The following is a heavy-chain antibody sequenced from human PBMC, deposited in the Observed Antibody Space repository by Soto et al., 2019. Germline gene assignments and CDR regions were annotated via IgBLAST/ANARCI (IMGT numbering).Heavy chain of an antibody. CDR2: ISGSGGST. V-gene: IGHV3-23*01. CDR1: GFTFSSYA. Sequence: GGSLRLSCAASGFTFSSYAMSWVRQAPGKGLEWVSAISGSGGSTYYADSVKGRFTISRDNSKNTLYLQMNSLRAEDTAVYYCAKDARPGYYDSSGYYDRDAFDIWGQGTMVTV. CDR3: AKDARPGYYDSSGYYDRDAFDI. D-gene: IGHD3-22*01. J-gene: IGHJ3*02.